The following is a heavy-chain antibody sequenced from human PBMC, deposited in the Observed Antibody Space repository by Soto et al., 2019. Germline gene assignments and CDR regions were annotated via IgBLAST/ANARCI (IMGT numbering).Heavy chain of an antibody. CDR1: GFTFSSYS. Sequence: EVQLVESGGGLVKPGGSLRLSCAASGFTFSSYSMNWVRQAPGKGLEWVSSISSSSSYIYYADSVKGRFTISRDNAKNSLDLQRNSLRAEDTAVYYCARDTSYGGVLLWFGEHDYWGQGTLVTVSS. J-gene: IGHJ4*02. CDR3: ARDTSYGGVLLWFGEHDY. D-gene: IGHD3-10*01. V-gene: IGHV3-21*01. CDR2: ISSSSSYI.